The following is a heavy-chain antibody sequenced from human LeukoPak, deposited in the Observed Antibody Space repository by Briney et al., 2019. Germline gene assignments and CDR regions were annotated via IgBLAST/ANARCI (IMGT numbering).Heavy chain of an antibody. CDR2: IYNSGST. Sequence: SETLSLTCGVSGYSVDSTYYWGWIRQPTGKGLEWIGSIYNSGSTHYNPSLKSRVTISVDTSKNHFSLQLSSVTAADTAVYFCARNCRSSRCQDVFDIWGQGTMVTVSS. CDR3: ARNCRSSRCQDVFDI. J-gene: IGHJ3*02. CDR1: GYSVDSTYY. V-gene: IGHV4-38-2*01. D-gene: IGHD2-2*01.